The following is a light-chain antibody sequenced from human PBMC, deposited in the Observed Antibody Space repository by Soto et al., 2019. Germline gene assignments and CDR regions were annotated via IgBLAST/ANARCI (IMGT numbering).Light chain of an antibody. CDR1: QAIGSW. CDR3: QQAHSLTPRT. J-gene: IGKJ4*01. V-gene: IGKV1-12*01. Sequence: DIQMTQSPSSVSASVGDRVTITCRASQAIGSWLVWYQQRPGKAPEFLITAASTLRSGVPSRFSAGGSGTEFTLTISSLQPEDFATYYCQQAHSLTPRTFGGGNKVKI. CDR2: AAS.